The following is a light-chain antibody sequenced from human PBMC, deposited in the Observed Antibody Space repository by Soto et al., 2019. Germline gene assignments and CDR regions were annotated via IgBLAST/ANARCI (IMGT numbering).Light chain of an antibody. CDR2: GSS. Sequence: EIGLTQSPGTLSLSPGERATLSCRASQSVSSSYLAWYQQKHGQATRLLIYGSSSRATGIPDRFSGSGSGTDFTLTISRLEPEDFAVYYCQQYGMAFGQGTKLEIK. V-gene: IGKV3-20*01. CDR1: QSVSSSY. J-gene: IGKJ2*01. CDR3: QQYGMA.